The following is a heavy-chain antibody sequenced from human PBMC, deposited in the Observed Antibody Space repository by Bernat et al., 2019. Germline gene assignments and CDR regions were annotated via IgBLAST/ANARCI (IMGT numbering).Heavy chain of an antibody. CDR2: ISAYNGNT. D-gene: IGHD2-15*01. CDR1: GYTFTSYG. Sequence: QVQLVQSGAEVKKPGASVKVSCKASGYTFTSYGTSWVRQAPGQGLEWMGWISAYNGNTNYAQKLQGRVTMTTDTSTSTAYMELRSLRSDDTAVYYCASTEGYCSGGSCPIDAFDIWGQGTMVTVSS. CDR3: ASTEGYCSGGSCPIDAFDI. J-gene: IGHJ3*02. V-gene: IGHV1-18*01.